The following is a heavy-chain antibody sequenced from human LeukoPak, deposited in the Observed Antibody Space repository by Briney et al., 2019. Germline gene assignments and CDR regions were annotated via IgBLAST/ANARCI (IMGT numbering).Heavy chain of an antibody. V-gene: IGHV4-4*02. Sequence: PSETLSLTCAVSGGSISRNNWWSWVRQPPGKGLEWIGEIYHSGSTNYNPSLKSRVTISVDKSKNHFSLKLSSVTAADTAVYYCARSYGVRGVTSLRYWGQGTLVTVSS. D-gene: IGHD3-10*01. CDR3: ARSYGVRGVTSLRY. CDR1: GGSISRNNW. CDR2: IYHSGST. J-gene: IGHJ4*02.